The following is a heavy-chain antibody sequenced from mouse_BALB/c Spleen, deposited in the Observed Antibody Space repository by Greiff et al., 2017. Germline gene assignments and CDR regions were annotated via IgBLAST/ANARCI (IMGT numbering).Heavy chain of an antibody. CDR2: IYPGNVNT. Sequence: QVQLQQSGPELVKPGASVRISCKASGYTFTSYYIHWVKQRPGQGLEWIGWIYPGNVNTKYNEKFKGKATLTADRSSSTAYMQLSSLTSEDSAVYFCARFPYYVHYFDYWGQGTTLTVSS. CDR1: GYTFTSYY. CDR3: ARFPYYVHYFDY. V-gene: IGHV1S56*01. J-gene: IGHJ2*01. D-gene: IGHD1-1*01.